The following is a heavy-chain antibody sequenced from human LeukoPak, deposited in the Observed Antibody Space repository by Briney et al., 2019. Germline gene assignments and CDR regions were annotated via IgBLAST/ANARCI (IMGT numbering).Heavy chain of an antibody. V-gene: IGHV1-46*01. D-gene: IGHD6-13*01. CDR3: ARGGSSGWYQYYYYYYMDV. Sequence: ASVKVSCKASGYTFTSYYMHWVRQAPGQGLEWKGIINPSGGSTSYAQKFQGRVTMTRDMSTSTVYMELSSLRSEDTAVYYCARGGSSGWYQYYYYYYMDVWGKVTTVTVSS. J-gene: IGHJ6*03. CDR2: INPSGGST. CDR1: GYTFTSYY.